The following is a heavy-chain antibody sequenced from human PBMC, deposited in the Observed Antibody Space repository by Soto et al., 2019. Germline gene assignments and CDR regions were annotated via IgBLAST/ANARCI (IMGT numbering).Heavy chain of an antibody. CDR2: IYCSGST. CDR3: ASTGRHYDFWSGSTYGMDV. CDR1: GGSISSSSYY. D-gene: IGHD3-3*01. Sequence: LSLTCTVSGGSISSSSYYWGWIRQPPGKGLEWIGSIYCSGSTYYNPSLKSRVTISVDTSENQFSLKLSSVTAADTAVYYCASTGRHYDFWSGSTYGMDVWGQGTTVTVSS. V-gene: IGHV4-39*01. J-gene: IGHJ6*02.